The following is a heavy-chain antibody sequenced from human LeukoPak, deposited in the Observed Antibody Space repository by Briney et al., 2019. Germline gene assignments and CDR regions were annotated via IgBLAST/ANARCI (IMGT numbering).Heavy chain of an antibody. V-gene: IGHV4-61*02. J-gene: IGHJ4*02. D-gene: IGHD3-10*01. Sequence: KSSETLSLTCTVSGDSISSVNYYWSWIRQPAGKGLEWIGRIYTSGNTNYNPSLKSRITISVDTSKNQFSLKLRSVTAADTAVYYCAGSRGLWFGESPDYFEYWGQGTLVTVSS. CDR2: IYTSGNT. CDR3: AGSRGLWFGESPDYFEY. CDR1: GDSISSVNYY.